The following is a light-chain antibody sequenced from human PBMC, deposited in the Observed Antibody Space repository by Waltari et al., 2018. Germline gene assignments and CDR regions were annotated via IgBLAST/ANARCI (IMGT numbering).Light chain of an antibody. CDR1: QSVSRN. V-gene: IGKV3D-15*01. CDR2: GAS. Sequence: EMVMTQSPAILSVSPGERATLSCRASQSVSRNLAWYQQKPGQAPRLLIYGASTRATGIPARFSGSGSGTEFTLTISSLQSEDFAVYYCQQYNDWPLFGPGTKVDIK. CDR3: QQYNDWPL. J-gene: IGKJ3*01.